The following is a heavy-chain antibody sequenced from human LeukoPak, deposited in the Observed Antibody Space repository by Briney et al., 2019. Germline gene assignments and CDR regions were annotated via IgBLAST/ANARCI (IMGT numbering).Heavy chain of an antibody. CDR1: GYTFTGYY. CDR2: IIPIFGTA. J-gene: IGHJ4*02. CDR3: ARGRYGDYVAFDY. D-gene: IGHD4-17*01. Sequence: SVKVSCKASGYTFTGYYMHWVRQAPGQGLEWMGGIIPIFGTANYAQKFQGRVTITTDESTSTAYMELSSLRSEDTAVYYCARGRYGDYVAFDYWGQGPWSPSPQ. V-gene: IGHV1-69*05.